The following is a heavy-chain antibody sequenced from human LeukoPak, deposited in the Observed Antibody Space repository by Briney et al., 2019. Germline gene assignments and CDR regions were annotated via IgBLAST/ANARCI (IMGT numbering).Heavy chain of an antibody. CDR3: AKELPGYFDWLYPFDY. CDR2: ISGSGGST. Sequence: PGGSLRLSCAASGFTFSSYAMSWVRQAPGKGLEWVSAISGSGGSTYYADSVKGRFTISRDNYKHTLYLQMNSLRAEDTAVYYCAKELPGYFDWLYPFDYWGQGTLVTVSS. CDR1: GFTFSSYA. D-gene: IGHD3-9*01. J-gene: IGHJ4*02. V-gene: IGHV3-23*01.